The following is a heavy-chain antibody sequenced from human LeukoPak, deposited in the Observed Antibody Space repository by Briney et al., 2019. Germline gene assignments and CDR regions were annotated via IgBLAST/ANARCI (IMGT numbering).Heavy chain of an antibody. D-gene: IGHD5-18*01. J-gene: IGHJ4*02. V-gene: IGHV3-15*01. CDR2: IKSKTDGGTT. CDR1: GFTFSSYA. CDR3: IIDGFLQRWFFDY. Sequence: GGSLRLSCAASGFTFSSYAMSWVRQAPGKGLEWVGRIKSKTDGGTTDYAARVEGRFTISRDDSKNTLYLQMNSLRTEDTAVYYCIIDGFLQRWFFDYWGQGTLVTVSS.